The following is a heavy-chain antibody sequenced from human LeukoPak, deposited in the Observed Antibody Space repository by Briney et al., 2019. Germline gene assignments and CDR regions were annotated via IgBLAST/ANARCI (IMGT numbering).Heavy chain of an antibody. CDR3: ARAHYASSNIMVPFDV. CDR2: IDPSAGST. CDR1: GYTLTELS. Sequence: GTSVKVSCKVSGYTLTELSMHWVRQAPGQGLEWMGVIDPSAGSTTYAQKFQGRVTMTRDTATSTVYMELSSLRSDDTAVYYCARAHYASSNIMVPFDVWGKGTTVTVSS. D-gene: IGHD3-22*01. J-gene: IGHJ6*03. V-gene: IGHV1-46*01.